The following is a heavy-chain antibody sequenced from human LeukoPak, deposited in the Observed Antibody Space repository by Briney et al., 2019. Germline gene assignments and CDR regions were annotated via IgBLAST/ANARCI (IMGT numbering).Heavy chain of an antibody. J-gene: IGHJ4*02. CDR3: AKDSSSHPRGFDY. CDR1: GFTFSSYG. V-gene: IGHV3-30*02. Sequence: PGGSLRLSCAASGFTFSSYGMHWVRQAPGKGLEWVAFIRCDGSNKYYADSVKGRFTISRDNSKNTLYLQMNSLRAEDTAVYYCAKDSSSHPRGFDYWGQGTLVTVSS. D-gene: IGHD6-13*01. CDR2: IRCDGSNK.